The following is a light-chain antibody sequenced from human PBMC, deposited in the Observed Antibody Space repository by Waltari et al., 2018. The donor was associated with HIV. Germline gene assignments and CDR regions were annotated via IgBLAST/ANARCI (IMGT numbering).Light chain of an antibody. V-gene: IGLV3-25*03. CDR3: QSADSTGTYWV. J-gene: IGLJ3*02. CDR1: ALPTQY. Sequence: SYELTQPPSASVSPGQTARISCSGDALPTQYVFWYQQRPGQAPVMVIYRDKERPSGIPDRFSGSSAGTTVMLTISGVQAEDEADYYCQSADSTGTYWVFGGGTKLTVL. CDR2: RDK.